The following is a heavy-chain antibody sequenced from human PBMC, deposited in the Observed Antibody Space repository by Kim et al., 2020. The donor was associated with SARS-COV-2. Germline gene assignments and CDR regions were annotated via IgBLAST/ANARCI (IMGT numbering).Heavy chain of an antibody. D-gene: IGHD3-16*01. J-gene: IGHJ5*02. CDR3: ARGGGRSRRWFDP. V-gene: IGHV4-34*01. CDR1: GGSFSGYY. Sequence: SETLSLTCAVYGGSFSGYYWSWIRQPPGKGLEWIGEINHSGSTNYNPSLKSRVTISVDTSKNQFSLKLSSVTAADTAVYYCARGGGRSRRWFDPWGQGTLVTVSS. CDR2: INHSGST.